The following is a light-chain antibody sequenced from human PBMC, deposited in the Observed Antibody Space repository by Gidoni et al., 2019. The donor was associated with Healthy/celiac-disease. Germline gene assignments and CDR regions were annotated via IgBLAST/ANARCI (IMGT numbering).Light chain of an antibody. V-gene: IGKV3-15*01. J-gene: IGKJ2*01. CDR3: QQYNNWPLYT. Sequence: PATLSVSPGERATLSCRASQSVNSNLAWYQQKPGQAPRLLIYGASTRATGIPARFSGSGSGTEFTLTISSLQSEDFAVYYCQQYNNWPLYTFGQGTKLEIK. CDR2: GAS. CDR1: QSVNSN.